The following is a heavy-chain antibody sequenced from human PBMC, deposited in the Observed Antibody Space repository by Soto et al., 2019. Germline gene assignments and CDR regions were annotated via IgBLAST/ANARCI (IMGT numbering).Heavy chain of an antibody. J-gene: IGHJ4*02. V-gene: IGHV3-7*01. CDR1: GFTFSQHW. CDR2: IKPEGSEK. Sequence: GGSLRLSCAASGFTFSQHWMSWVRQAPGKGLEWVADIKPEGSEKYYVDSVKGRFTISRDNAKNSVYLEMNSLRAEDTAVYYCARGHYGRDYWGQGTLVTVSS. CDR3: ARGHYGRDY. D-gene: IGHD4-17*01.